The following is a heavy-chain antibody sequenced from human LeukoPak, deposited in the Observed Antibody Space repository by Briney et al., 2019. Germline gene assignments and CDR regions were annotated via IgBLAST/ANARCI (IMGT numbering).Heavy chain of an antibody. Sequence: GGSLRLSCVASGFTFSSYAMHWVRQAPGKGLEWVAVISYDGSNKYYADSVKGRFTISRDNSKNTLYLQMNSLRAEDTAVYYCARVLGNNWNDRGWWGFDYWGQGTLVTVSS. CDR1: GFTFSSYA. J-gene: IGHJ4*02. V-gene: IGHV3-30-3*01. CDR3: ARVLGNNWNDRGWWGFDY. CDR2: ISYDGSNK. D-gene: IGHD1-20*01.